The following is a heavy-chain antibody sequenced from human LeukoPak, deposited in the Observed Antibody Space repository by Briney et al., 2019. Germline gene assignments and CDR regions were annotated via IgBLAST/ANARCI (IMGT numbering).Heavy chain of an antibody. CDR1: GYSFTSYW. CDR2: IYPGDSDT. D-gene: IGHD2-2*01. V-gene: IGHV5-51*01. J-gene: IGHJ5*02. CDR3: ARHGPDIVVVPAATNWFDP. Sequence: GESLKISCKGSGYSFTSYWIGWVRQMPGKGLAWMGIIYPGDSDTRYSPSFQGQVTISADKSISTAYLQWSSLKASDTAMYYCARHGPDIVVVPAATNWFDPWGQGTLVTVSS.